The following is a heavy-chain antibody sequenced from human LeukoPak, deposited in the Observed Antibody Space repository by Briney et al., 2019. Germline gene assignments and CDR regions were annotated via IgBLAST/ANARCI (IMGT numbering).Heavy chain of an antibody. J-gene: IGHJ4*02. CDR1: GFTFSTYG. D-gene: IGHD3-3*01. Sequence: GGSLRLSCVASGFTFSTYGMNWVRQAPGKGLEWVAFIRYDGSNKYYADSVKGRFTISRDNSKNTLYLQMNSLRAEDTAVYYCAKEGDFWSGYYTEWGQGTLVTVSS. CDR3: AKEGDFWSGYYTE. V-gene: IGHV3-30*02. CDR2: IRYDGSNK.